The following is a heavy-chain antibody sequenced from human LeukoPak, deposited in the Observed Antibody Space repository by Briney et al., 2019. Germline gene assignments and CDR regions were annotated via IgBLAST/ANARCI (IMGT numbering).Heavy chain of an antibody. CDR2: IYYSGST. CDR3: ASLAVFSSGYSARELYYYYYYMDV. Sequence: SYFWMSWVRQAPGKGLEWIGSIYYSGSTYYNPSLKSRVTISVDTSKNQFSLKLSSVTAADTAVYYCASLAVFSSGYSARELYYYYYYMDVWGKGTTVTISS. V-gene: IGHV4-39*01. J-gene: IGHJ6*03. D-gene: IGHD3-22*01. CDR1: SYF.